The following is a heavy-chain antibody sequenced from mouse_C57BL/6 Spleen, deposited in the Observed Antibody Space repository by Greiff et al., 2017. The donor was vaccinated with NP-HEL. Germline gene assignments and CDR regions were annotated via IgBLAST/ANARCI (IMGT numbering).Heavy chain of an antibody. Sequence: EVKLMESGPGLVKPSQSLSLTCSVTGYSITSGYYWNWIRQFPGNKLEWMGYISYDGSNNYNPSLKNRISITRDTSKNQFFLKLNSVTTEDTATYYCARRSYSNAMDYWGQGTSVTVSS. CDR2: ISYDGSN. J-gene: IGHJ4*01. D-gene: IGHD2-12*01. CDR3: ARRSYSNAMDY. CDR1: GYSITSGYY. V-gene: IGHV3-6*01.